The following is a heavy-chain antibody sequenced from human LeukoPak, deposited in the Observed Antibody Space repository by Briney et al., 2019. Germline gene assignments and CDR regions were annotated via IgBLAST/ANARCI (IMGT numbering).Heavy chain of an antibody. V-gene: IGHV4-39*07. CDR2: IYSNGNT. D-gene: IGHD4-17*01. Sequence: SETLSLTCSVSGGSISSSGHYWGWIRQSPEKGLDWIGSIYSNGNTYYNPSVKSRVTISVDTSENQFSLKLTSVTAAETAVYYCARSATVTTGYFDYWGQGALVTVSS. J-gene: IGHJ4*02. CDR1: GGSISSSGHY. CDR3: ARSATVTTGYFDY.